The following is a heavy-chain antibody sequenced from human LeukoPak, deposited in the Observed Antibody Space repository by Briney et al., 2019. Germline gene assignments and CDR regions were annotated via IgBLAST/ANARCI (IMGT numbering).Heavy chain of an antibody. V-gene: IGHV4-39*07. D-gene: IGHD2-21*02. Sequence: PSETLSLTCTVSGGSITSSPYHWAWIRQPPGRGPEWIGTVSHSRATQYNPSLTSRVTISLDTSKNQFSLSLNSVTAADTAVFYCARSMVTTDRNFDHWGQGTLVTVSS. CDR2: VSHSRAT. J-gene: IGHJ4*01. CDR3: ARSMVTTDRNFDH. CDR1: GGSITSSPYH.